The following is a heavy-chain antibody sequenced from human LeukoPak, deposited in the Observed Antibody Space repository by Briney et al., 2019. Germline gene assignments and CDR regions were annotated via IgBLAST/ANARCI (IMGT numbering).Heavy chain of an antibody. CDR2: ISGSGGAT. V-gene: IGHV3-23*01. Sequence: GGSLRLSCAASGFTFNTYGMSWVRQAPGKGLEWVSGISGSGGATYYADSVKGRFTVSRDDPHNTLYLQMNSVSAEDTAVYYCAKGLRSSTSCCLDYWGQGTLVTVSS. J-gene: IGHJ4*02. CDR1: GFTFNTYG. D-gene: IGHD2-2*01. CDR3: AKGLRSSTSCCLDY.